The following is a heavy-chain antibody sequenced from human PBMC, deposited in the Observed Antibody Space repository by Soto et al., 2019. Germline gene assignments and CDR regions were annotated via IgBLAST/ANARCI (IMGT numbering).Heavy chain of an antibody. J-gene: IGHJ4*02. CDR1: GGSFSSGGYY. D-gene: IGHD3-10*01. CDR3: ARALGYYGSGTYYPFDY. V-gene: IGHV4-31*03. CDR2: IYYSGST. Sequence: PSETLSITCTVCGGSFSSGGYYWSRIRQHPGKGLEWIGYIYYSGSTYYNPSLESRVTISVDTSKNQFSLKLSSVTAADTAVYYCARALGYYGSGTYYPFDYWGQGTLVTVSS.